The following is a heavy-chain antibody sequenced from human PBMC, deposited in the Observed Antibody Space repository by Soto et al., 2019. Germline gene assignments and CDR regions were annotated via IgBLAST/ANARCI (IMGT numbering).Heavy chain of an antibody. V-gene: IGHV3-53*04. J-gene: IGHJ6*02. D-gene: IGHD3-10*01. CDR2: LHSGGDT. CDR1: GIPVSSNY. Sequence: EVQLVESGGGLVQPGGSLRLSCVASGIPVSSNYMTWVRQAPGKGLEWVSVLHSGGDTYCANAVKGRFTISRHDSTNTLFLQMTSLTAEDTAVDYCARDGPYYYASRMDVWGQGTTVTVSS. CDR3: ARDGPYYYASRMDV.